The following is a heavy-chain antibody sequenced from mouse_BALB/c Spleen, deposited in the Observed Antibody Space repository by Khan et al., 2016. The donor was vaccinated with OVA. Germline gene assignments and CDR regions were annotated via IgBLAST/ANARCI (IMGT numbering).Heavy chain of an antibody. D-gene: IGHD1-1*01. CDR1: GFTFSTYG. CDR2: VSTGGHYT. J-gene: IGHJ3*01. Sequence: EVELVESGGDVVKPGGSLKLSCAASGFTFSTYGMSWVRQTPDKRLEWVATVSTGGHYTYYPDTVKGRFTISRDNAKNTLHLQMNSLKSEDTAMFSCARLAYYYDSEGFAYWGQGTLVTVSA. CDR3: ARLAYYYDSEGFAY. V-gene: IGHV5-6*01.